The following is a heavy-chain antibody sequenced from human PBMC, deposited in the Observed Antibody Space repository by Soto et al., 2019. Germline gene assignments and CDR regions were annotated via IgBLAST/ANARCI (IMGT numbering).Heavy chain of an antibody. CDR1: GGTFSSYA. CDR2: IIPIFGTA. J-gene: IGHJ6*02. CDR3: ARWDAAAGRRPDYYYYGMDV. Sequence: GASVKVSFKASGGTFSSYAISWVRQAPGQGLEWMGGIIPIFGTANYAQKFQGRVTITADESTSTAYMELSSLRSEDTAVYYCARWDAAAGRRPDYYYYGMDVWGQGTTVTVSS. D-gene: IGHD6-13*01. V-gene: IGHV1-69*13.